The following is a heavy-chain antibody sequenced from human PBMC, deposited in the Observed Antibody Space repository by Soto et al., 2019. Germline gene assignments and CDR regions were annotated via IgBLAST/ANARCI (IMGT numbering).Heavy chain of an antibody. CDR1: GYTFTTSG. D-gene: IGHD3-10*01. J-gene: IGHJ4*02. Sequence: QVQMVQAGAEVKKTGASVKVSCKTSGYTFTTSGINRVRQAPGQGLEWMGCLTAYDGKRNFAQKFQDRLTMTMDISTSTGYMELSGLRSDDTAVYFCARGLSYGDFDYWGRGTQVAVSS. V-gene: IGHV1-18*01. CDR2: LTAYDGKR. CDR3: ARGLSYGDFDY.